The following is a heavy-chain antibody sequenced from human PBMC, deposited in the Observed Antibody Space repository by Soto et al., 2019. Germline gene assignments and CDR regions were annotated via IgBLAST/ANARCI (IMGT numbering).Heavy chain of an antibody. J-gene: IGHJ4*02. V-gene: IGHV1-18*04. CDR1: GYNFISYG. CDR3: VRDYSSFPDS. D-gene: IGHD4-4*01. CDR2: ITPFNGNT. Sequence: QIQLVQSGPESKKPGASVKVSCQTSGYNFISYGLSWVRQAPGQGLEWMGWITPFNGNTNYPQRFRGKITMNTATATNTGYLEVRTLKSDDTAVYYCVRDYSSFPDSWGQGNLVTVSS.